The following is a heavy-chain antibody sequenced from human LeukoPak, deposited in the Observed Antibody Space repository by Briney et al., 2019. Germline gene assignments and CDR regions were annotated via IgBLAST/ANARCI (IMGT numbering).Heavy chain of an antibody. CDR2: IYYSGST. D-gene: IGHD3-16*02. CDR1: GGSISSGGYY. J-gene: IGHJ5*02. CDR3: ARFDPVPLRLGELSHHTFTPLWFYP. Sequence: SETLSLTCTVSGGSISSGGYYWSCIRQHPGKGLEWIGYIYYSGSTYYNPSLKSRVTISVDTSKNQFSLKLSSVTAADTAVYYCARFDPVPLRLGELSHHTFTPLWFYPWGQGTLVTVSS. V-gene: IGHV4-31*03.